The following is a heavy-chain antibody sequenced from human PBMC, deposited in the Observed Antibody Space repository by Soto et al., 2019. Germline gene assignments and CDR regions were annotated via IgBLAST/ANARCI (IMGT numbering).Heavy chain of an antibody. D-gene: IGHD3-10*01. CDR3: ARSMGWRDAFDI. Sequence: EVKLVESGGGLVQPGGSLRLSCAASGFTFSTYWMSWVRQAPGKGLEWVAHIKGDGSEKFYVDPVKGRFTISRDNARNSLYMQMNSLRADDTAVYYCARSMGWRDAFDIWGQGTMVTVSA. CDR1: GFTFSTYW. V-gene: IGHV3-7*01. CDR2: IKGDGSEK. J-gene: IGHJ3*02.